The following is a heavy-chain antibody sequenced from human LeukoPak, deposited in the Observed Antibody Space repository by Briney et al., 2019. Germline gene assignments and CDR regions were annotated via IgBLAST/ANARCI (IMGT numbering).Heavy chain of an antibody. CDR1: GVIVSNNY. CDR3: ARDKFRGYFDY. CDR2: VYSRGST. V-gene: IGHV3-53*04. J-gene: IGHJ4*02. D-gene: IGHD3-10*01. Sequence: GGSLRLSCAASGVIVSNNYMSWVRQAPGKGLEWVSVVYSRGSTSHADSVKGQFTISRHNPKNTLYLQMNSLRAEDTAVYYCARDKFRGYFDYWGQGTLVTVSS.